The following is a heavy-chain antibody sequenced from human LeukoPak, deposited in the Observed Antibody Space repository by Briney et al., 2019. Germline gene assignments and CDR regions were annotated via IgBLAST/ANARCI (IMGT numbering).Heavy chain of an antibody. CDR2: VWSDGSRT. CDR1: GFTFRTYG. J-gene: IGHJ4*02. CDR3: TIDDAGLAPEY. V-gene: IGHV3-33*03. Sequence: GGSLRLSCAASGFTFRTYGMHWVRQAPGKGLEWVAVVWSDGSRTYYADSVKGRFTISRDNPENTLYLQMNSLKTEDTAVYYCTIDDAGLAPEYWGQGTLVTVSS.